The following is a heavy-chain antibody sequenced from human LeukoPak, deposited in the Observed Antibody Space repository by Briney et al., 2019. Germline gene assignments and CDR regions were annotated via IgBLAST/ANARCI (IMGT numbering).Heavy chain of an antibody. J-gene: IGHJ4*02. D-gene: IGHD3-22*01. Sequence: GGSLRLSCAASGFTFSSYAMGWVRQAPGKGLEWASAISGSGGSTYYADSGKGRFTISRDNSKNTLYLQMNSLRAEDTAVYYCAKDPYDSSGYYHDYWGQGTLVTVSS. CDR3: AKDPYDSSGYYHDY. CDR1: GFTFSSYA. CDR2: ISGSGGST. V-gene: IGHV3-23*01.